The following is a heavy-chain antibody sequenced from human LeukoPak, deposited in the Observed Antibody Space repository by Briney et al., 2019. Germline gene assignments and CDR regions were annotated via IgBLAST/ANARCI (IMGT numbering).Heavy chain of an antibody. CDR2: ISYDGSNK. D-gene: IGHD3-22*01. Sequence: GGSLRLSCAASGFTFSSYAMSWVRQAPGKGLEWVAVISYDGSNKYYADSVKGRFTISRDNSKNTLYLQMNSLRAEDTAVYYRARDSSGYYYFAYWGQGTLVTVSS. CDR1: GFTFSSYA. J-gene: IGHJ4*02. V-gene: IGHV3-30*04. CDR3: ARDSSGYYYFAY.